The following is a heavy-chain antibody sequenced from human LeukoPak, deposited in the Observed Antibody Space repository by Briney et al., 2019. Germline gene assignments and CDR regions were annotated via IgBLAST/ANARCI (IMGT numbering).Heavy chain of an antibody. CDR2: ISAYNGNT. V-gene: IGHV1-18*01. CDR3: AREGYYDSSGYYLIFWDY. J-gene: IGHJ4*02. CDR1: GYTFTSYG. Sequence: GASVKVSCKASGYTFTSYGISWVRQAPGQGLEWMGWISAYNGNTNYAQKLQGRVTMTTDTSTSTAYMELRSLRSDNTAVYYCAREGYYDSSGYYLIFWDYWGQGTLVTVSS. D-gene: IGHD3-22*01.